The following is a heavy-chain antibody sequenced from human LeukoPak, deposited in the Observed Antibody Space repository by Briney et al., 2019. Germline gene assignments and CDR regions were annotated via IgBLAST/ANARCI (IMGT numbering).Heavy chain of an antibody. CDR1: GFTFSSYE. CDR3: ATVYIYGSPTSYFDY. V-gene: IGHV3-48*03. CDR2: ISSSGSTI. J-gene: IGHJ4*02. D-gene: IGHD5-18*01. Sequence: GGSLRLSCAASGFTFSSYEMNWVRQAPGKGLEWVSYISSSGSTIYYADSVKGRFTISRDNAKNSLYLQMNSLRAEDTSVYYCATVYIYGSPTSYFDYWGQGTLVTVSS.